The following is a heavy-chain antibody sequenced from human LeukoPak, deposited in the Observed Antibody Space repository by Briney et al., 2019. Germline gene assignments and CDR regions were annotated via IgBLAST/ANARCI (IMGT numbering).Heavy chain of an antibody. CDR2: IYYSGST. J-gene: IGHJ4*02. D-gene: IGHD6-19*01. Sequence: SETXSXXXXXSXXXXXTGXXYWGWXRQPPGKGLEWIGTIYYSGSTYYNPSLKSRVTISVDTSKNQFSLKLTSVAAADTAVYYCARHYSGWYNFFDFWGQGTLVTVSS. V-gene: IGHV4-39*01. CDR3: ARHYSGWYNFFDF. CDR1: XXXXXTGXXY.